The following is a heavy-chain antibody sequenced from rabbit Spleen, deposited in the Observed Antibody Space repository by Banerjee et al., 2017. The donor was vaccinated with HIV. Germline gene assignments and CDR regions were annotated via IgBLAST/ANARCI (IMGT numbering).Heavy chain of an antibody. V-gene: IGHV1S40*01. CDR1: GFTISSSYY. J-gene: IGHJ4*01. CDR2: IYAGDGNT. D-gene: IGHD8-1*01. CDR3: AGDVAGGSGADNL. Sequence: QSLEESGGDLVKPGASLTLTCTASGFTISSSYYMCWVRQAPGKGLEWIGCIYAGDGNTYYASWAKGRFTISKTSSTTVTLQMTSLTAADTATYFCAGDVAGGSGADNLWGPGTLVTVS.